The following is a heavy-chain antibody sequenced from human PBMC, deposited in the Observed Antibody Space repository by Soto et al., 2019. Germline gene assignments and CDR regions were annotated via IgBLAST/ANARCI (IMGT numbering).Heavy chain of an antibody. CDR1: GGTFSSHS. Sequence: QVQLVQSGAEVQKPGSSVKVSCKVSGGTFSSHSINWVRQAPGQGPEWMGGIIPIFGTENYAQKFQGRVKITAAESTSTAYMELSSLTSEDTALYYCSTSVYCSTTRCYYYYGLDVWGQGTTVIVSS. V-gene: IGHV1-69*01. J-gene: IGHJ6*02. CDR2: IIPIFGTE. CDR3: STSVYCSTTRCYYYYGLDV. D-gene: IGHD2-2*01.